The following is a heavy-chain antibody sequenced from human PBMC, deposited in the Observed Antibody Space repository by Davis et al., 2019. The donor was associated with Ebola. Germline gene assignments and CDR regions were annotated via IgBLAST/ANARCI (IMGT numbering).Heavy chain of an antibody. CDR1: GGSVSNYY. J-gene: IGHJ6*02. CDR2: IYYRGST. D-gene: IGHD3-10*01. CDR3: AREGITMVQGVLYYYGMGV. V-gene: IGHV4-59*02. Sequence: SETLSLTCTVSGGSVSNYYWSWIRQPPGKGLEWIGYIYYRGSTNYNPSLKSRVTILVDTSKNQFSLKLSSVTAADTAVYYCAREGITMVQGVLYYYGMGVWGQGTTVTVSS.